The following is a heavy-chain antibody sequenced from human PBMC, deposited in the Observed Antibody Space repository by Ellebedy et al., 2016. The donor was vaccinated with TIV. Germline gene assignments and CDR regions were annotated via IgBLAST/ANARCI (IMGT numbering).Heavy chain of an antibody. J-gene: IGHJ4*02. CDR3: VSGLFTGSTIDY. CDR1: GFTFSSYN. Sequence: GESLKISXIASGFTFSSYNMNWVRLAPGKGLEWVSYISSSSGTIYYADSVKGRFTISRDNAKNSLYLQMNSLRAEDTAVYYCVSGLFTGSTIDYWGQGTLVTVSS. V-gene: IGHV3-48*04. CDR2: ISSSSGTI. D-gene: IGHD3-10*01.